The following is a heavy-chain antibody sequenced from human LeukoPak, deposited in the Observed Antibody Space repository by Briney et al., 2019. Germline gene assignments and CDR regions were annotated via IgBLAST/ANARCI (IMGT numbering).Heavy chain of an antibody. J-gene: IGHJ3*02. D-gene: IGHD1-26*01. CDR1: RFTFSNYG. Sequence: AGGSLRLSCIASRFTFSNYGMHWVRQAPGKGLEWVAVISYDGSNKYYADSVKGRFTISRDNSKNTLYLQMNSLRAEDTAVYYCAKDMGWELRSHDAFDIWGQGTMVTVSS. V-gene: IGHV3-30*18. CDR2: ISYDGSNK. CDR3: AKDMGWELRSHDAFDI.